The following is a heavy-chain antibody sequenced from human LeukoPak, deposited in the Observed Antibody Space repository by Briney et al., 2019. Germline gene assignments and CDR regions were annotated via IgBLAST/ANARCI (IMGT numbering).Heavy chain of an antibody. CDR3: ARGGVGATTSRFDY. Sequence: GGSLRLSCAASGFTFSSYSMNWVRQAPGKGLEWASSISSSSSYIYYADSVKGRFTISRDNAKNSLYLQMNSLRAEDTAVYYCARGGVGATTSRFDYWGQGTLVTVSS. CDR2: ISSSSSYI. CDR1: GFTFSSYS. D-gene: IGHD1-26*01. V-gene: IGHV3-21*01. J-gene: IGHJ4*02.